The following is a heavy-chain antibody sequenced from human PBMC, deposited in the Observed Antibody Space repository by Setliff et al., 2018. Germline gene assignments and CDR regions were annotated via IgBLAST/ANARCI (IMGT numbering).Heavy chain of an antibody. Sequence: PGGSLRLSCAASGFTFITYAWSWVRQAPGKGLEWVATIGGNGVTTFYTDSVKGRFTICRDNSRNTLHLQMNSLRAEDTAIYYCTRAYSGSHDYWGQGTLVTVSS. D-gene: IGHD1-26*01. CDR3: TRAYSGSHDY. CDR1: GFTFITYA. CDR2: IGGNGVTT. V-gene: IGHV3-23*01. J-gene: IGHJ4*02.